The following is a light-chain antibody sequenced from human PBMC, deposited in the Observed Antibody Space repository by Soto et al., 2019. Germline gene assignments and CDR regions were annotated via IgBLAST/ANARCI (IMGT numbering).Light chain of an antibody. V-gene: IGKV3-11*01. CDR2: DAS. CDR1: QSISSS. Sequence: EIVLTQSPATLSLSPGERATLSCSASQSISSSLAWYQQKPGQAPRLLIYDASTRATGFPARFSGSGSGTDFTLPIGSLEPEDFAVYYCQQRSEWPRTFGQGTKVELK. J-gene: IGKJ1*01. CDR3: QQRSEWPRT.